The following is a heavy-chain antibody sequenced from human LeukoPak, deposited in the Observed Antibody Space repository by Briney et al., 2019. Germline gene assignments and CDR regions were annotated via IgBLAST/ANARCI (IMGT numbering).Heavy chain of an antibody. V-gene: IGHV1-69*13. CDR3: ARGGSGWHIHYYYGMDV. CDR2: IIPIFGTA. D-gene: IGHD6-19*01. J-gene: IGHJ6*02. CDR1: GGTFSSYA. Sequence: SVKVSCKASGGTFSSYAISWVRQAPGQGLEWMGGIIPIFGTANYAQKFQGRVTITADESTSTAYMELSSLRSEDTAVYYCARGGSGWHIHYYYGMDVWGQGTTVTVSS.